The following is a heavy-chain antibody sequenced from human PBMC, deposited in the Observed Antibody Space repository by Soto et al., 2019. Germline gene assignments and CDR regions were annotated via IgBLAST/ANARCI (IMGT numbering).Heavy chain of an antibody. CDR3: ARHAMVRVFDY. J-gene: IGHJ4*02. V-gene: IGHV4-61*01. CDR1: GGSVSSGPYY. D-gene: IGHD3-10*01. Sequence: PSETLSLTCTVSGGSVSSGPYYWSWIRQPPGKGLEWIGYIYYSGNTNYNPTLKSRVTISVDTSKNQFSLKLSSVTAADTAVYYCARHAMVRVFDYWGQGTLVTVSS. CDR2: IYYSGNT.